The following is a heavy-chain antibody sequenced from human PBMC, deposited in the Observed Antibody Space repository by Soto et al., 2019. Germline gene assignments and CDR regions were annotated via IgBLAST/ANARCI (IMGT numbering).Heavy chain of an antibody. J-gene: IGHJ6*02. D-gene: IGHD6-13*01. CDR3: AKASIAAAEGGMDV. CDR1: GFTFSSYG. CDR2: ISYDGSNK. V-gene: IGHV3-30*18. Sequence: GGSLRLTCAASGFTFSSYGMHWVRQAPGKGLEWVAVISYDGSNKYYADSVKGRFTISRDNSKNTLYLQMNSLRAEDTAVYYCAKASIAAAEGGMDVWGQGTTVTVSS.